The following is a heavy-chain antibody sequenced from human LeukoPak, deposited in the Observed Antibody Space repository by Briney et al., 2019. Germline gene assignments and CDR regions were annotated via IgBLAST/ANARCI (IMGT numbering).Heavy chain of an antibody. CDR3: ARGPSSAYYFGAAQYFDY. J-gene: IGHJ4*02. D-gene: IGHD3-22*01. V-gene: IGHV4-59*01. Sequence: SETLSLTCTVSGGSISSYYWSWIRQPPGKGPEWIGYIYYSGSTNYNPSLKSRVTISLDTSKNQFSLKLSSVTAAETAVYYCARGPSSAYYFGAAQYFDYWGQGTLVTVSS. CDR2: IYYSGST. CDR1: GGSISSYY.